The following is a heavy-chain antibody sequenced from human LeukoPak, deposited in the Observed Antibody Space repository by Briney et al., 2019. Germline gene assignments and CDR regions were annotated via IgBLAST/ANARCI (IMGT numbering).Heavy chain of an antibody. CDR3: ARVDSYGSVLYYFDY. CDR1: GFTFSSYS. CDR2: ISSSSSYT. Sequence: GGSLRLSCAASGFTFSSYSMIWVRQAPGKGLEWVSYISSSSSYTNYADSVKGRFTISRDNAKNSLYLQMNSLRAEDTAVYYCARVDSYGSVLYYFDYWGQGTLVTVSS. J-gene: IGHJ4*02. V-gene: IGHV3-21*05. D-gene: IGHD5-18*01.